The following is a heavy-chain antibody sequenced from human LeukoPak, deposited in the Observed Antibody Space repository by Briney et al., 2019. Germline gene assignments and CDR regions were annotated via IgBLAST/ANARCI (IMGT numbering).Heavy chain of an antibody. V-gene: IGHV4-61*02. D-gene: IGHD4-23*01. CDR3: ARDRWEPSPLPFD. Sequence: PSETLSLTCTVSGGSISSGSYYWSWIRQPAGKGLEWIARIYTSGSTNYNPSLKSRVTISVDTSKNQFTLKLSSVTAADTAVYYCARDRWEPSPLPFDWGQGTLVTVSS. J-gene: IGHJ4*02. CDR2: IYTSGST. CDR1: GGSISSGSYY.